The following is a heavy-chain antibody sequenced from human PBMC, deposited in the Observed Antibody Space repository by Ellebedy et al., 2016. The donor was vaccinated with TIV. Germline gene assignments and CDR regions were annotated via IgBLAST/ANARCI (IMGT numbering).Heavy chain of an antibody. CDR2: ISSWSSYI. V-gene: IGHV3-21*01. Sequence: GESLKISXTASGFSFSTYAMNWVRQAPGKGLEWVSYISSWSSYIFYADSMKGRFTISRDNAKNSLYLQMNSLRADDTAVYYCARLEGERYDGYGMDVWGQGTTVTVSS. CDR3: ARLEGERYDGYGMDV. D-gene: IGHD1-1*01. CDR1: GFSFSTYA. J-gene: IGHJ6*02.